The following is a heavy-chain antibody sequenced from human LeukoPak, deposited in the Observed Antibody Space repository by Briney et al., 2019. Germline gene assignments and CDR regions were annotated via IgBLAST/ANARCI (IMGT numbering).Heavy chain of an antibody. CDR1: GFTFDDYG. Sequence: RSGGSLRLSCAASGFTFDDYGMSWVRQGPGEGLEWVAGVNWSGGRTGYADSVKGRFTISRDKAKNSPYLQMNSLRAEDTALYYCAKEYYYDGVFDYWGQGTLVTVSS. V-gene: IGHV3-20*04. D-gene: IGHD3-22*01. CDR3: AKEYYYDGVFDY. J-gene: IGHJ4*02. CDR2: VNWSGGRT.